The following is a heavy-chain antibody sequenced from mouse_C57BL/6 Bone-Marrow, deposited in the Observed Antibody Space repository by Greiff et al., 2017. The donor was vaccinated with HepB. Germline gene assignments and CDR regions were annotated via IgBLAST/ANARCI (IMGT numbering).Heavy chain of an antibody. CDR1: GYAFTNYL. D-gene: IGHD2-5*01. CDR2: INPGSGGT. V-gene: IGHV1-54*01. Sequence: QVQLQQSGAELVRPGTSVKVSCKASGYAFTNYLIEWVKQRPGQGLEWIGVINPGSGGTNYNEKFKGKATLTADKSSSTAYMQLRSLTSEDSAVYFCARESYYSKPYAMGYWGQGTSVTVSS. CDR3: ARESYYSKPYAMGY. J-gene: IGHJ4*01.